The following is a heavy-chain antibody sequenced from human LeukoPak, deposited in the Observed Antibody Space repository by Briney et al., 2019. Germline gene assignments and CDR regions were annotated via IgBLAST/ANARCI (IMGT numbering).Heavy chain of an antibody. V-gene: IGHV3-7*01. CDR1: GFTFSSYA. CDR3: ARGYGSGSYLNY. Sequence: GSLRLSCAASGFTFSSYAMSWVRQAPGKGLEWVANIKQDGSEKYYVDSVKGRFTISRDNAKNSLYLQMNSLRAEDTAVYYCARGYGSGSYLNYWGQGTLVTVSS. D-gene: IGHD3-10*01. J-gene: IGHJ4*02. CDR2: IKQDGSEK.